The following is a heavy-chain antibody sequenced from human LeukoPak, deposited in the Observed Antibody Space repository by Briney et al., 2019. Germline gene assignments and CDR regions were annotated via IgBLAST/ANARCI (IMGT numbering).Heavy chain of an antibody. V-gene: IGHV1-46*01. Sequence: ASVKVSCKASGYTFTSYYMHWVRQAPGQGLEWMGIINPSGSSTSYAQKFQGRVTMTRDTSTSTVYMELSSLRSEDTAVYYCARENTYYDFWSGYYVPVGIDYWGQGTLVTVSS. D-gene: IGHD3-3*01. CDR1: GYTFTSYY. J-gene: IGHJ4*02. CDR3: ARENTYYDFWSGYYVPVGIDY. CDR2: INPSGSST.